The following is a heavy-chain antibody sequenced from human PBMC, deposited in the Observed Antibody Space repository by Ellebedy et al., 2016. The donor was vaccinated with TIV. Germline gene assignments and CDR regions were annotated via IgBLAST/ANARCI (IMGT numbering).Heavy chain of an antibody. V-gene: IGHV4-34*01. Sequence: SETLSLTCAVFGGSFSGFSWSWIRQHPGKGLEWIGSVNHRESPNYNPSLKSRVTMSLDTSKNQFSLRLRSVTAADTAVYYCARCHFHDVDLDHWYFELWGPGSLVTVSS. CDR3: ARCHFHDVDLDHWYFEL. J-gene: IGHJ2*01. D-gene: IGHD1-1*01. CDR1: GGSFSGFS. CDR2: VNHRESP.